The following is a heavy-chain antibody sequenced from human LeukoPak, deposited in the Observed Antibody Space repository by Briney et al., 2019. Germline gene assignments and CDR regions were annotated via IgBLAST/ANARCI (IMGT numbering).Heavy chain of an antibody. CDR2: IYYSGST. D-gene: IGHD3-22*01. J-gene: IGHJ3*02. CDR3: ARPLPNYYDSSGTFFEQGAFDI. V-gene: IGHV4-39*01. CDR1: GGSISSSSYY. Sequence: ETLSLTCIVSGGSISSSSYYWGWIRQPPGKGLEWIGSIYYSGSTYYNPSLKSRVTISGDTSKNQFSLKLSSVTAADTAVYYCARPLPNYYDSSGTFFEQGAFDIWGQGTMVTVSS.